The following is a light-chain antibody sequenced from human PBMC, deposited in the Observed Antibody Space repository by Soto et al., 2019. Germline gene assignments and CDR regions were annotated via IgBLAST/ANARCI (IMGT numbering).Light chain of an antibody. J-gene: IGKJ4*01. Sequence: EIVLTQSPGTLSLSPGERATLSCRASQSVSNNYLAWYQQKPGQAPRLLIYGASRRAPGIPDRFSGSGSGTAFTLTISRLEPEDFAVYSCQQYGSSPLTFGGGTKVEIK. CDR3: QQYGSSPLT. V-gene: IGKV3-20*01. CDR1: QSVSNNY. CDR2: GAS.